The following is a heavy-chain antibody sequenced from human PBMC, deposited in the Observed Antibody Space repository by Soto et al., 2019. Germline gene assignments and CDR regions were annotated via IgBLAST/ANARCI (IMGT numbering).Heavy chain of an antibody. V-gene: IGHV4-59*01. J-gene: IGHJ5*02. D-gene: IGHD6-25*01. Sequence: SETLSLTCTVSGGSISSYYWSWIRQPPGKGPEWIGYIYYSGSTNYNPSLKSRVTISVDTSKNQFSLKLSSVTAADTAVYYCARNSDLRGYSNGWFDPWGQGTLVTVSS. CDR2: IYYSGST. CDR1: GGSISSYY. CDR3: ARNSDLRGYSNGWFDP.